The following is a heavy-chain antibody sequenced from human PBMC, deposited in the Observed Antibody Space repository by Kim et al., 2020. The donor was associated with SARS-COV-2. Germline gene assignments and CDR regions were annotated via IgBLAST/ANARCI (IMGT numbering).Heavy chain of an antibody. CDR3: VKDMVYCDDDCYQEYLQQ. D-gene: IGHD2-21*02. Sequence: GGSLRLSCLASGFTFRSYAMHWVRQAPGKGLKYVSGIRSNGGSTYYADSVKGRFTISRDNSKNTLYLQMSSLRAEDTAVYYCVKDMVYCDDDCYQEYLQQWGQGALVSVSS. V-gene: IGHV3-64D*09. J-gene: IGHJ1*01. CDR1: GFTFRSYA. CDR2: IRSNGGST.